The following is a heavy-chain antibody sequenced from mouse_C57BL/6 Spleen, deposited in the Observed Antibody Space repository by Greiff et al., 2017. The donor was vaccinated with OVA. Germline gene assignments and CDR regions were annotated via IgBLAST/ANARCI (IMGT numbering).Heavy chain of an antibody. Sequence: VKLQQSGPELVKPGASVKISCKASGYSFTSYYIHWVKQRPGQGLEWIGWIYPGSGNTKYNEKFKGKATLTADTSSSTAYMQLSSLTSEDSAVYYCARRGYDSSWFAYWGQGTLVTVSA. J-gene: IGHJ3*01. V-gene: IGHV1-66*01. CDR1: GYSFTSYY. CDR3: ARRGYDSSWFAY. D-gene: IGHD2-4*01. CDR2: IYPGSGNT.